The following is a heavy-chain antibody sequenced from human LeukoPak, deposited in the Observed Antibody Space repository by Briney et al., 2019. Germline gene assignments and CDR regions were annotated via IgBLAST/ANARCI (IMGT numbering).Heavy chain of an antibody. CDR3: ARGRGTLVRGVIIHYYGMDV. J-gene: IGHJ6*02. V-gene: IGHV3-74*01. Sequence: PGVSLRLSCAASGFTFRNYWMQWVPQVPGKGPVWVSRFNGDGSDTSYADSVKGRYTISRDNAKDTLYLQMNSMRADDTAVYYCARGRGTLVRGVIIHYYGMDVWGQGSTVTVSS. D-gene: IGHD3-10*01. CDR1: GFTFRNYW. CDR2: FNGDGSDT.